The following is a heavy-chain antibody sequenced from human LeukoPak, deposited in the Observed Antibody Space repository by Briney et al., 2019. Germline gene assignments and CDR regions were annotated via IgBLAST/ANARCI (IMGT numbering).Heavy chain of an antibody. CDR3: ARSLPVAGSSYWFDP. D-gene: IGHD6-19*01. Sequence: ASVKVSCKASGYTFTSYGISWVRQAPGQGLEWMGWISAYNGNTNYAQKLQGRVTMTTDTSTSTAYMELRSLRSDDTAVYYCARSLPVAGSSYWFDPWGQGTLVTVSS. CDR1: GYTFTSYG. J-gene: IGHJ5*02. V-gene: IGHV1-18*01. CDR2: ISAYNGNT.